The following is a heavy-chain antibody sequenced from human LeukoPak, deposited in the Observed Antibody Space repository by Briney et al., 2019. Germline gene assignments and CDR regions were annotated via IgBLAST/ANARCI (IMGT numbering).Heavy chain of an antibody. V-gene: IGHV3-23*01. CDR2: VSGSGLST. Sequence: GGSLRLSCAASGFTFSNYAMSWVRQPPGKGLEWVSTVSGSGLSTYSADSVKGRFTISRDNFKNTLSLQMNSLRAEDTAVYYCARDRISVAAPYNWFDPWGQGTLVTVSS. J-gene: IGHJ5*02. CDR1: GFTFSNYA. CDR3: ARDRISVAAPYNWFDP. D-gene: IGHD2-15*01.